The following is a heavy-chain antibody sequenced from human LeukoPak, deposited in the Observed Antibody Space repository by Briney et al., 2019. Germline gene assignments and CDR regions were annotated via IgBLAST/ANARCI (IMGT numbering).Heavy chain of an antibody. CDR1: GFTFSSYE. V-gene: IGHV3-48*03. D-gene: IGHD3-22*01. J-gene: IGHJ4*02. Sequence: PGGSLRLSCAASGFTFSSYEMNWVRQAPGKGLEWVSYIGGGGSAKYYADSVKGRFTISRDNAENSLYLQMNSLRDEDTAVYYCARDGYYDSSGYYYDYWGQGTLVTVSS. CDR2: IGGGGSAK. CDR3: ARDGYYDSSGYYYDY.